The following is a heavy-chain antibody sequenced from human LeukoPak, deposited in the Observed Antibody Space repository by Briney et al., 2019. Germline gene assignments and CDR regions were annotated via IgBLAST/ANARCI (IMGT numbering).Heavy chain of an antibody. CDR1: GFTFSSYA. D-gene: IGHD3-22*01. CDR3: ARVKYYDRVFDY. J-gene: IGHJ4*02. CDR2: IYSGGST. Sequence: GGSLRLSCAASGFTFSSYAMSWVRQAPGKGLEWVSVIYSGGSTYYADSVKGRFTISRDNSKNTLYLQMNSLRAEDTAVYYCARVKYYDRVFDYWGQGTLVTVSS. V-gene: IGHV3-53*01.